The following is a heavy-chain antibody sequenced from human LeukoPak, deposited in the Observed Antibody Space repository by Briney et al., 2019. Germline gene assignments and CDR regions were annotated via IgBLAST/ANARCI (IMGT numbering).Heavy chain of an antibody. CDR1: GGSISSYY. D-gene: IGHD1-26*01. Sequence: SETLSLTCTVSGGSISSYYLSWVRQPPGKGLEWIGYVHYSGSTKYNPSLKSRVTISVDTSKNQFSLKLSSVTAADTAVYYCARGRTGSYYAADYWGQGTLVTVSS. J-gene: IGHJ4*02. CDR2: VHYSGST. CDR3: ARGRTGSYYAADY. V-gene: IGHV4-59*01.